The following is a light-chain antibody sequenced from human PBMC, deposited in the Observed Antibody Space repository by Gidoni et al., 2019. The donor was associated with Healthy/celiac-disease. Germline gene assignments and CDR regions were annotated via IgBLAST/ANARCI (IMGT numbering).Light chain of an antibody. CDR1: QSVSSSY. Sequence: IVLTQSPGTLSLPPGERATLSCRASQSVSSSYLAWYQQKPGQAPRLLIYGASSRATGIPDRFSGSGSGTDFTLTISRLEPEDFAVYYCQQYGSSPRTXXXXTKXEIK. V-gene: IGKV3-20*01. J-gene: IGKJ1*01. CDR2: GAS. CDR3: QQYGSSPRT.